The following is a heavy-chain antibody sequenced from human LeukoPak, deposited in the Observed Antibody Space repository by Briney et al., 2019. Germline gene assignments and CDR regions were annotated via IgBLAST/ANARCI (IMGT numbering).Heavy chain of an antibody. CDR1: GGTFSSYA. Sequence: ASVKVSCKASGGTFSSYAISWVRQAPGKGLEWMGGFDPEDGETIYAQKFQGRVTMTEDTSTDTAYMELSSLRSEDTAVYYCATVPRYCSSTSCYYNWFDPWGQGTLVTVSS. CDR3: ATVPRYCSSTSCYYNWFDP. D-gene: IGHD2-2*01. J-gene: IGHJ5*02. V-gene: IGHV1-24*01. CDR2: FDPEDGET.